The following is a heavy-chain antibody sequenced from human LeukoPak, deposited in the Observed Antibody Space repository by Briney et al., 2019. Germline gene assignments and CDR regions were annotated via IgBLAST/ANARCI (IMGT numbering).Heavy chain of an antibody. CDR3: ARDDYVGSSYSY. CDR1: GFTFADYA. Sequence: PGRSLRLSCAASGFTFADYAMHWVRQAPGKGLEWVSGISWDSSNIGYADSVKGRFTISRDNAKNSLDLQMNSLKAEDTAVYYCARDDYVGSSYSYWGQGTLVTVSS. V-gene: IGHV3-9*01. J-gene: IGHJ4*02. D-gene: IGHD3-16*01. CDR2: ISWDSSNI.